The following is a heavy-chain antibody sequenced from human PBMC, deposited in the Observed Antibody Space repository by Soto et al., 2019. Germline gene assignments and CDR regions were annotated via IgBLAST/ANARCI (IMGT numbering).Heavy chain of an antibody. CDR3: ASGHSSSQYFFDC. Sequence: VQLLESGGGLVQPGGSLRLSCAASGFTFSSYAMHWVRQAPGKGLEWVAVISYEGSNKFYADSVKGRFTISRDNSKSTLYLQMNSLRAEDTAVYYCASGHSSSQYFFDCWGQGTLVTVSS. CDR2: ISYEGSNK. V-gene: IGHV3-30-3*01. CDR1: GFTFSSYA. D-gene: IGHD6-13*01. J-gene: IGHJ4*02.